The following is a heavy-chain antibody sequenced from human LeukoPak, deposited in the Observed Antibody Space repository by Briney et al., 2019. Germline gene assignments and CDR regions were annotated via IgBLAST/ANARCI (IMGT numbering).Heavy chain of an antibody. CDR3: ARDGYYYDSSGYYPFWY. CDR1: GYTFTSYG. V-gene: IGHV1-18*01. D-gene: IGHD3-22*01. J-gene: IGHJ4*02. CDR2: INAYNGNT. Sequence: ASVKVSCKSSGYTFTSYGISWVRQAPGQGLERMGWINAYNGNTNYAQKLQGRVTMTTDTSTSTAYMELRSLRSDDTAVYYCARDGYYYDSSGYYPFWYWGQGTLVTVSS.